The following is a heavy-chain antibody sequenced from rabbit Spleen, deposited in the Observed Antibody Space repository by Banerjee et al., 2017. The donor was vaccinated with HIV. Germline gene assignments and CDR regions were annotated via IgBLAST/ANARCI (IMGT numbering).Heavy chain of an antibody. CDR2: IGSNSGNT. CDR1: GFDFSNYNF. CDR3: ARDLVAVIGWNFNL. J-gene: IGHJ4*01. Sequence: LMEYGGDLVQPGASLTLTCTASGFDFSNYNFMCWVRQAPGKGLEWIGCIGSNSGNTYSATWAKGRFTISKTSSTTVTLQMTSLTAADTATYFCARDLVAVIGWNFNLWGQGTLVTVS. D-gene: IGHD1-1*01. V-gene: IGHV1S40*01.